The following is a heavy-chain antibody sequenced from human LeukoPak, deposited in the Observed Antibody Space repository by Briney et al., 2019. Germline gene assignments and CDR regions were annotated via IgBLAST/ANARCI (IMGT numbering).Heavy chain of an antibody. CDR2: ICAYNGNT. CDR3: ARDYWKRYYDSSGYSESDAFDI. Sequence: ASVKVSCKAYGYTLTSYGTSWVRQAPGQGREWVGWICAYNGNTNYAQTLQGGVTMTTDTSTSTPYMELRSLRSDDTAVYYSARDYWKRYYDSSGYSESDAFDIWGQGTMVTVSS. CDR1: GYTLTSYG. D-gene: IGHD3-22*01. V-gene: IGHV1-18*01. J-gene: IGHJ3*02.